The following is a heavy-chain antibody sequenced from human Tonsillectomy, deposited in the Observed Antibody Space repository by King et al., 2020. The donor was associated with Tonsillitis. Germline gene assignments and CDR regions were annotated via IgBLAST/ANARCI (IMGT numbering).Heavy chain of an antibody. D-gene: IGHD3-10*01. CDR1: GFTFSSYA. CDR2: ISGSGGST. CDR3: AKVREVITIGYYFDY. V-gene: IGHV3-23*04. Sequence: VQLVESGGGLVQPGGSLRLSCAASGFTFSSYAISWVRQAPGKGLEGVSAISGSGGSTYYEDSVKGLFTISRDNSKNTLYLQMNSLRAEDTAVYYCAKVREVITIGYYFDYWGQGTLVTVSS. J-gene: IGHJ4*02.